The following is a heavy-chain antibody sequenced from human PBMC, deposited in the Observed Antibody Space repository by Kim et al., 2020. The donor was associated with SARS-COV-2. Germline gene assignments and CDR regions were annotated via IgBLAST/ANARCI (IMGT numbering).Heavy chain of an antibody. CDR3: ARGGYSSSWWGEFQH. V-gene: IGHV4-59*13. CDR1: GGSISSYY. CDR2: INYSGST. Sequence: SETLSLTCTVSGGSISSYYWSWIRQPPGKGLEWIGYINYSGSTNYNPSLKSRVTISVDTSKNQFSLKLSSVTAADTAVYYCARGGYSSSWWGEFQHWGQGTLVTVSS. J-gene: IGHJ1*01. D-gene: IGHD6-13*01.